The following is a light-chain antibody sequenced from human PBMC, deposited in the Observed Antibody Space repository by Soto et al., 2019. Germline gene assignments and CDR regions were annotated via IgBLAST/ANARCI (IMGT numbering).Light chain of an antibody. Sequence: QSALTQPASVSGSPGQSITISCTGTSSDVGAYSYVSWYQQHPGKAPKLIIYDVTYRPAGVYNRFSGSKSGNTASLTISGLQAEAEADYYCSSYTSSSTLFGGGTKLTVL. CDR2: DVT. V-gene: IGLV2-14*03. J-gene: IGLJ2*01. CDR1: SSDVGAYSY. CDR3: SSYTSSSTL.